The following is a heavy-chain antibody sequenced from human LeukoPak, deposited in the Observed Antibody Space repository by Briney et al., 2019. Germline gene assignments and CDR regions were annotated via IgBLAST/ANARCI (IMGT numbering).Heavy chain of an antibody. Sequence: GSLRLSCAASGFTFSSYSMSWVRQAPGKGLEWVSSISSSSSYIYYADSVKGRFTISRDNAKNSLFLQMNSLRAEDTAVYYCAVLDGGVTFDIWGQGTMVTVSS. J-gene: IGHJ3*02. CDR2: ISSSSSYI. V-gene: IGHV3-21*01. D-gene: IGHD2-8*02. CDR3: AVLDGGVTFDI. CDR1: GFTFSSYS.